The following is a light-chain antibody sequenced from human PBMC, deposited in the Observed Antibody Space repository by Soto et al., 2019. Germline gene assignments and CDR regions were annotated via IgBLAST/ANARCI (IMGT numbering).Light chain of an antibody. CDR3: AVWDDSLRGAV. Sequence: QAVVTPPPSASGTPGQRVTISCSGRRSSIGSNTVNWYQQLPGMAPQLLIYSNNQRPSGVPDRFSGSKSGTSASLAISGLQSEDEADYYCAVWDDSLRGAVFGGGTQLTVL. J-gene: IGLJ7*01. CDR1: RSSIGSNT. V-gene: IGLV1-44*01. CDR2: SNN.